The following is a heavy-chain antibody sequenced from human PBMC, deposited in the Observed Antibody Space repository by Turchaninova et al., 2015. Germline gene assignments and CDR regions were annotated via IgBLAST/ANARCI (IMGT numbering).Heavy chain of an antibody. J-gene: IGHJ3*01. CDR3: ARDRTVTAGIDK. V-gene: IGHV3-7*01. Sequence: DEELFESGGALVQPGASLRLSCEGCGFTCSRYWRGWIPEAPGKGPEWGANIKQDGSERNYVDSLKGRFTIARDNSKYLVFLEMKNVRPDDTAKYFCARDRTVTAGIDKWGQGTMVAVSS. CDR2: IKQDGSER. CDR1: GFTCSRYW. D-gene: IGHD2-21*02.